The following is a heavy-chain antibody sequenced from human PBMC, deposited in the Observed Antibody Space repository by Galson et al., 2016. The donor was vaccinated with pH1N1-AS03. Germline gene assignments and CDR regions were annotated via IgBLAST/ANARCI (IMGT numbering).Heavy chain of an antibody. J-gene: IGHJ6*02. V-gene: IGHV3-48*03. CDR1: RFTFRSYE. Sequence: SLRLSCAASRFTFRSYEMHWVRQAPEKGLEWVSYISSSGSTIYYADSVKGRFTLSRDNSKNSLYLQRNSLRSEDTAVYYCERVGVVGPPYGMDVWGQGTTVTVSS. CDR2: ISSSGSTI. D-gene: IGHD2-15*01. CDR3: ERVGVVGPPYGMDV.